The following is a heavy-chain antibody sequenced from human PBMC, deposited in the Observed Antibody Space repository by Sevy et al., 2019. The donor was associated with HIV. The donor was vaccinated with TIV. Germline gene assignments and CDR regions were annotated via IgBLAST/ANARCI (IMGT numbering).Heavy chain of an antibody. CDR2: ISTKANTYAT. CDR1: GFTFSGSA. J-gene: IGHJ4*02. V-gene: IGHV3-73*01. Sequence: GGSLRLSCAASGFTFSGSAMHWVRQASGKGLEWVARISTKANTYATAYSASVRGRFTLSRDDSKNTAYLLMNSLKTEDTAVYYCTAGGGAYYFDYWGQGSLVTVSS. CDR3: TAGGGAYYFDY. D-gene: IGHD3-16*01.